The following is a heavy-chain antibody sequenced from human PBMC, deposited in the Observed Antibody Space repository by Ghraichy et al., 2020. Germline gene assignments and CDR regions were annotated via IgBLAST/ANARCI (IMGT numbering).Heavy chain of an antibody. CDR2: IYYSGST. J-gene: IGHJ4*02. Sequence: SQTLSLTCTVSGGSISSYYWSWIRQPPGKGLEWIGYIYYSGSTNYNPSLQSRVTISADTSKNQFSLKLSSVTAADTAVYYCARDLGEGHYFDFWGQGTLVTVSS. V-gene: IGHV4-59*01. D-gene: IGHD3-10*01. CDR1: GGSISSYY. CDR3: ARDLGEGHYFDF.